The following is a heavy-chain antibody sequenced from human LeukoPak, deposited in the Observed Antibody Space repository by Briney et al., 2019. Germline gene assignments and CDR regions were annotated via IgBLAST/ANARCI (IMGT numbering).Heavy chain of an antibody. D-gene: IGHD2/OR15-2a*01. V-gene: IGHV3-23*01. Sequence: PGGSLRLSCAASGFTFSSYAMSWVRQAPGKGLEWVSVISGSGVATYYADSVKGRLTIPRDNSKNTLYLQMNSLRAEDTAIYYCAKSMGYYYYGMDVWGQGTTVTVSS. CDR2: ISGSGVAT. CDR3: AKSMGYYYYGMDV. CDR1: GFTFSSYA. J-gene: IGHJ6*02.